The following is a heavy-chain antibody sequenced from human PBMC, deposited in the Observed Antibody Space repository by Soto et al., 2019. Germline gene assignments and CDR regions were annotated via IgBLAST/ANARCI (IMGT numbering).Heavy chain of an antibody. CDR3: AIAIPSSGWSPFDY. V-gene: IGHV1-2*02. CDR1: GYSFTDYY. D-gene: IGHD6-13*01. CDR2: INPNNGGT. Sequence: QVQLVQSGTEVKKPGASVKVACKAFGYSFTDYYIHWVRQAPGQGLEWLGWINPNNGGTDYAQKFRGRVTLTRDTTISTAYMELQTFSSDETVLYYSAIAIPSSGWSPFDYWGQGTMVTVSS. J-gene: IGHJ4*02.